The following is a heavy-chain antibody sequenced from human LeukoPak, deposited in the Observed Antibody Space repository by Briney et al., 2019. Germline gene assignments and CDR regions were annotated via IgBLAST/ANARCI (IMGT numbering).Heavy chain of an antibody. CDR2: ISSSGST. CDR3: ARGPYSYDSSGAFDI. Sequence: SQTLSLTCTVSGDSISSGDYYWSWIRQPAGKGLEWIGRISSSGSTNYNPSLKSRVTISVDTSKNQFSLKLSSVTAADTAVYFCARGPYSYDSSGAFDIWGQGTLVTVSS. CDR1: GDSISSGDYY. D-gene: IGHD3-22*01. J-gene: IGHJ4*02. V-gene: IGHV4-61*02.